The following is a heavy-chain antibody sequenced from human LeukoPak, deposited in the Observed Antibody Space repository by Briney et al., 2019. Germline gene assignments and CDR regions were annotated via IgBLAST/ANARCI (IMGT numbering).Heavy chain of an antibody. CDR1: GYSSPRDW. V-gene: IGHV5-51*01. J-gene: IGHJ4*02. Sequence: GESLKISCQCSGYSSPRDWIAWVRQPPGKGLEWMGIIHPGDSNTRYSPSFQGQVTISADKSISTAYLQWSSLKASDTAMYYCASPLGRYDSSGTFKDYWGQGTLVTVSS. CDR3: ASPLGRYDSSGTFKDY. D-gene: IGHD3-22*01. CDR2: IHPGDSNT.